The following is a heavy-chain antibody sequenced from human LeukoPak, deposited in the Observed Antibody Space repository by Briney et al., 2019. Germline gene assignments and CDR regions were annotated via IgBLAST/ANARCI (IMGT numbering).Heavy chain of an antibody. V-gene: IGHV3-7*01. CDR2: INQDGSEK. D-gene: IGHD3-22*01. J-gene: IGHJ4*02. Sequence: GGSLRLSCAASGFTFSSFCMSWVRQAPGKGLEWVANINQDGSEKYYVDSVKGRFTISRDNAHNSLYLQMSSLRAEDTAVYYCARGRFHYDSSGYSSFYHWGQGTLVTVPS. CDR3: ARGRFHYDSSGYSSFYH. CDR1: GFTFSSFC.